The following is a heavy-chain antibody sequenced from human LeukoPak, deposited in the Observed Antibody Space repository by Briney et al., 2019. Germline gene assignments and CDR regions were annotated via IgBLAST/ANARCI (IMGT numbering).Heavy chain of an antibody. V-gene: IGHV4-39*07. J-gene: IGHJ4*02. Sequence: SETLSLTCTVSGGSISSSTYYWAWIRQPPGKGLEWIGSIYYSGSTYYNPSLKSRVTISVDTSKNQFSLKLSSVTAADTAVYYCAQIPYSSSWYVGYWGQGTLVTVSS. CDR3: AQIPYSSSWYVGY. CDR1: GGSISSSTYY. D-gene: IGHD6-13*01. CDR2: IYYSGST.